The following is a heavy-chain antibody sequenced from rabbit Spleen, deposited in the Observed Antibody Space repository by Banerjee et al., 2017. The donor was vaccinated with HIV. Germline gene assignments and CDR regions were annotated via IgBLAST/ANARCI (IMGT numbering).Heavy chain of an antibody. D-gene: IGHD6-1*01. J-gene: IGHJ3*01. Sequence: QEQLEESGGDLVKPEGSLTLTCTASGFSFTSSYWICWVRQAPGKGLELIGCIYGGGGTAYASWAKGRFTISKTSSTTVTLQITSLTAADTATYFCARGTGYDGIRLDLWGQGTLVTVS. V-gene: IGHV1S45*01. CDR3: ARGTGYDGIRLDL. CDR2: IYGGGGT. CDR1: GFSFTSSYW.